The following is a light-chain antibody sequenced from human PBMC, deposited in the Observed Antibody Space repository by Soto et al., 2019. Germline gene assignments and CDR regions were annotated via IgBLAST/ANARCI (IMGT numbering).Light chain of an antibody. CDR1: SSDVGGYNY. CDR2: EVS. CDR3: SSYTSSSHP. J-gene: IGLJ1*01. V-gene: IGLV2-14*01. Sequence: QYALTQPASVSGSPGQSITISCTGTSSDVGGYNYVSWYQQHPGKAPKLMIYEVSNRPSGVSNRFSGSKSGNTASLTISGLQAEDEADYYCSSYTSSSHPFGTGTKLTVL.